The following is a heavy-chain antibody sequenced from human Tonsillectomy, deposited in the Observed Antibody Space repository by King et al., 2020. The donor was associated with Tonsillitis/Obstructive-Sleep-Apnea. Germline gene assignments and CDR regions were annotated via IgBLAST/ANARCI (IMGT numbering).Heavy chain of an antibody. CDR1: GFIFSSYW. CDR2: INSDGSST. Sequence: VQLVESGGDLVQPGGSLRLSCAASGFIFSSYWMHWVRQAPGKGLVWVSGINSDGSSTSYADSVKGRFTISRDNAKNTLYLQMNSLRVEDTAVYYCARAGGDIVVPAGYYYYYGMDVWGQGTTVTVSS. CDR3: ARAGGDIVVPAGYYYYYGMDV. D-gene: IGHD2-2*01. J-gene: IGHJ6*02. V-gene: IGHV3-74*01.